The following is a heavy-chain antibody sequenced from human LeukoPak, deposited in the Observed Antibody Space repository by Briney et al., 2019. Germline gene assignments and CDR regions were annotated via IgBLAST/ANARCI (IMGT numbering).Heavy chain of an antibody. CDR3: ARSPQYYDILTGYSFDY. CDR2: IYYSGST. CDR1: GGSISSYY. J-gene: IGHJ4*02. D-gene: IGHD3-9*01. Sequence: PSETLSVTCTVSGGSISSYYWSWIRQPRGKGLEWIGYIYYSGSTNYNPSLKSRVTISVDTSKNQFSLKLSSVTAADTAVYYCARSPQYYDILTGYSFDYWGQGTLVTVSS. V-gene: IGHV4-59*08.